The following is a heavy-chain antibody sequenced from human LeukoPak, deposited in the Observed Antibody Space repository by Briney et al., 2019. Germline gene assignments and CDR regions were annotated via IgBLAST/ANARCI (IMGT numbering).Heavy chain of an antibody. Sequence: SETLSLTCTVSGGSISSYDWSWIRQPPGKGLEWMGFIIYNGGTNYNPSLKSRVTISVDTSKNQSSLKLSSVTPADTAVYYRAREVVPAVGDYFDYWGQGTLVTVSS. D-gene: IGHD2-2*01. CDR3: AREVVPAVGDYFDY. J-gene: IGHJ4*02. V-gene: IGHV4-59*01. CDR1: GGSISSYD. CDR2: IIYNGGT.